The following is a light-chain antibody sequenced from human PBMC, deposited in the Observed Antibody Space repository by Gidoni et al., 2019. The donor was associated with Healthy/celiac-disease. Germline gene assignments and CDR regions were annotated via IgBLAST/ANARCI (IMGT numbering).Light chain of an antibody. J-gene: IGLJ3*02. CDR1: SSDVGGYNY. CDR3: CSYAGIYTWV. Sequence: QSALTQPRSVSGSPGQSVTISCAGTSSDVGGYNYVSWYQQHPGKAPKLMIHDVNRRPSGVPDRFSGSKSGNTASLTISGLQAEDEADYYCCSYAGIYTWVFGGGTKLTVL. V-gene: IGLV2-11*01. CDR2: DVN.